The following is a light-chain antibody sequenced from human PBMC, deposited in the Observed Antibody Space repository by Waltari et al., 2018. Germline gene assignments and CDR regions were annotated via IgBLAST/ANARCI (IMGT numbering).Light chain of an antibody. CDR1: SSNFGAGYD. CDR2: GNT. Sequence: QPVLTQSPSMSGAPGQKVTIPCTGGSSNFGAGYDVQWYQQFPGTAPKLLIFGNTTRPAGLPCRFSGSRSGTSASLAIAGLQSEDEAVYYCQSFDSSLSASVFGIGTKLTVL. V-gene: IGLV1-40*01. J-gene: IGLJ3*02. CDR3: QSFDSSLSASV.